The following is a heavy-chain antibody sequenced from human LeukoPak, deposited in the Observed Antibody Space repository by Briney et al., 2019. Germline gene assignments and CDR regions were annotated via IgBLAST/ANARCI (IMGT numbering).Heavy chain of an antibody. Sequence: SETLSLTCTVSGGSISSYYWSWIRQPPGKGLEWIGYIYYSGSTNYNPSLKSRVTISVDTSKNQYSLQLSSVTAADTAVYYCARAAPRLSDALDIWGQGTMVTVSS. D-gene: IGHD6-6*01. CDR2: IYYSGST. CDR1: GGSISSYY. J-gene: IGHJ3*02. CDR3: ARAAPRLSDALDI. V-gene: IGHV4-59*01.